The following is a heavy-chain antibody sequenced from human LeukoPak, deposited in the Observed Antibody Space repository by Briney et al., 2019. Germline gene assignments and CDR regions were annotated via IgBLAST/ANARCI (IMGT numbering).Heavy chain of an antibody. D-gene: IGHD3-10*01. Sequence: GGSLRLSCAASGFTFSSYSMNWVRQAPGKGLEWVSSISSSSSYIYYADSVKGRFTISRDNAKNSLYPQMNSLRAEDTAVYYCASPSPGSNRALRYYFDYWGQGTLVTVSS. V-gene: IGHV3-21*01. CDR2: ISSSSSYI. CDR3: ASPSPGSNRALRYYFDY. J-gene: IGHJ4*02. CDR1: GFTFSSYS.